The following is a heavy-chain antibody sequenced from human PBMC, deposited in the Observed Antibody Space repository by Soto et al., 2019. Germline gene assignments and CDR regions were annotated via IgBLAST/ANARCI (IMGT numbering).Heavy chain of an antibody. CDR2: ISGSGGST. J-gene: IGHJ4*02. CDR1: GFTFSSYA. CDR3: AKDLLSGGNPAGYFDY. V-gene: IGHV3-23*01. D-gene: IGHD2-15*01. Sequence: EVQLLESGGGLVQPGGSLRLSCAASGFTFSSYAMSWVRQAPGKGLEWVSAISGSGGSTYYADSVKGRFTISRDNSKNTLYLQMNSLRAEDTAVYYCAKDLLSGGNPAGYFDYWGQGTLVTVSS.